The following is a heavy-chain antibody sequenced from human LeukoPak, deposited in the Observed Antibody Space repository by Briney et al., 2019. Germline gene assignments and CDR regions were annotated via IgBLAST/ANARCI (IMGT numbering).Heavy chain of an antibody. Sequence: ASVKVSCKASGYTFNGYYIHWVRQAPGQGLEWMGWINPNSGATNYAQKFQGRVTMTRDTSISAAYMEPSGLTSDDTAVYYCARDGLRNYWGQGTLVTVSS. CDR1: GYTFNGYY. J-gene: IGHJ4*02. CDR2: INPNSGAT. V-gene: IGHV1-2*02. CDR3: ARDGLRNY.